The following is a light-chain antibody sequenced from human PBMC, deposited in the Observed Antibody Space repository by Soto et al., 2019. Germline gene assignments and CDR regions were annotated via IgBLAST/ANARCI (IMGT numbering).Light chain of an antibody. CDR3: QQRSIWPLT. V-gene: IGKV3D-20*02. J-gene: IGKJ4*01. CDR2: GAS. Sequence: IVLTQSPGTLSLSPGERATLPCRASQSVTTQLAWYQQKPGQAPRLIIHGASSRATGVPDRFSGGGSGTDFTLTISRLEPEDFAVYYCQQRSIWPLTFGGGTKVDIK. CDR1: QSVTTQ.